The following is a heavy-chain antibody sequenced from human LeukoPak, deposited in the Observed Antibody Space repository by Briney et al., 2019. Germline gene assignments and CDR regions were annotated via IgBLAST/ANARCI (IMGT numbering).Heavy chain of an antibody. D-gene: IGHD2-2*01. CDR1: GFTFSSYE. CDR2: ISSSSSYI. V-gene: IGHV3-21*05. Sequence: GGSLRLSCAASGFTFSSYEMNWVRQAPGKGLEWVSYISSSSSYIYYADSVKGRFTISRDNAKNSLYLQMNSLRAEDTAVYYCARGYCSSTSCYGLDWFDPWGQGTLVTVSS. CDR3: ARGYCSSTSCYGLDWFDP. J-gene: IGHJ5*02.